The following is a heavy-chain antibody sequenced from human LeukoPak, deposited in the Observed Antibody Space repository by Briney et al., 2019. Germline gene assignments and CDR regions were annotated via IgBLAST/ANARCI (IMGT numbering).Heavy chain of an antibody. CDR1: GYTFAGYY. D-gene: IGHD6-19*01. J-gene: IGHJ4*02. CDR3: AREWDIAVAFSDG. CDR2: ITPNSGGT. Sequence: SVEVSGKASGYTFAGYYIHWVRQPPGQGLGWMGWITPNSGGTNYAQRFQGRVTIPRDTSISTPYMERSSLGSDDTAVYYGAREWDIAVAFSDGGGQGTLVTV. V-gene: IGHV1-2*02.